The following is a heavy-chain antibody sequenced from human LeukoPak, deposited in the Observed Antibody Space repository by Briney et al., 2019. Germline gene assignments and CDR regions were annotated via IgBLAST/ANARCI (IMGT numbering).Heavy chain of an antibody. CDR1: GYTFTGCY. Sequence: ASVKVSCKSSGYTFTGCYMHWVRHAPGQGLGWMGWINPNCCGTNYGQKIQGRVTMKRDTSISTASMELSRLRSDDTVVYYCARDLDGYCSSTSCTPRPQNWFDPWGQGTLVTVSS. CDR2: INPNCCGT. J-gene: IGHJ5*02. D-gene: IGHD2-2*01. V-gene: IGHV1-2*02. CDR3: ARDLDGYCSSTSCTPRPQNWFDP.